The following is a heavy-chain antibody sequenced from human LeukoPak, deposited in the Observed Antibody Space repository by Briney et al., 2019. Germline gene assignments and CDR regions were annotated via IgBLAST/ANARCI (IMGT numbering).Heavy chain of an antibody. CDR1: GGSFSGYY. Sequence: SETLSLTCAVYGGSFSGYYWSWIRQPAGKGLECIGRIHTTGSTNYNPSLKSRVTISVDTSKNQFSLRLSSVTAADTAVYYCARTGGGSGFYYYMDVWGKGTTVTVSS. D-gene: IGHD2-15*01. CDR3: ARTGGGSGFYYYMDV. CDR2: IHTTGST. V-gene: IGHV4-59*10. J-gene: IGHJ6*03.